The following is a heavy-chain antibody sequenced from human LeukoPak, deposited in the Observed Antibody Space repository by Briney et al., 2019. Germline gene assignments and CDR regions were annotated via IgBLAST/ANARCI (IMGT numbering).Heavy chain of an antibody. V-gene: IGHV3-53*04. CDR3: ARGLYGSGSYYHAFDY. J-gene: IGHJ4*02. CDR2: IYSGGTT. Sequence: GGSLRLSCAASGFTVSSNYMSWVRQAPGKGLEWVSVIYSGGTTYYADSVKGRFTISRHNSKNTLYLQVNSLRAEDTAVYYCARGLYGSGSYYHAFDYWGQGTLVTVSS. D-gene: IGHD3-10*01. CDR1: GFTVSSNY.